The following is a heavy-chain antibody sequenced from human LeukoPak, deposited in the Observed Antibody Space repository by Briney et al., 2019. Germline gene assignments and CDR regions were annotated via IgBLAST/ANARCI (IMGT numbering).Heavy chain of an antibody. Sequence: PGGSLRLSCAASGFTSSNYAMNWVRQAPGKGLEWVSAITNSDGGAYHADSVKGRFTISRDNSKNTLYLQMNSLRAEDTAVYYCSTSPSFGSSWYQFNYWGQGALVIVSS. D-gene: IGHD6-13*01. J-gene: IGHJ4*02. CDR1: GFTSSNYA. CDR2: ITNSDGGA. CDR3: STSPSFGSSWYQFNY. V-gene: IGHV3-23*01.